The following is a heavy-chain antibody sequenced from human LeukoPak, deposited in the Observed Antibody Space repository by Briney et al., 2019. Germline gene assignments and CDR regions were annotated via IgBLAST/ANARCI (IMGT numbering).Heavy chain of an antibody. CDR2: IHYSGST. Sequence: PSETLSLTCTVSGGSISSYYWSWIRQPPGKGLEWIAYIHYSGSTNYNPSLKSRVTISVDTSKNQFSLKVNSVTAADTAVYYCARHSPVYYDFDYWGREPWSPSPQ. D-gene: IGHD3-10*01. CDR1: GGSISSYY. V-gene: IGHV4-59*08. CDR3: ARHSPVYYDFDY. J-gene: IGHJ4*02.